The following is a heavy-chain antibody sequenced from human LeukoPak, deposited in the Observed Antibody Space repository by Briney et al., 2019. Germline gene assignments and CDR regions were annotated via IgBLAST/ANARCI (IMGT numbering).Heavy chain of an antibody. Sequence: HGESLKISCKGSGYSFTSYWIGWVRQMPGKGLEWMGIIYPGDSDTRYSPSFQGQVTISADKSISTAYLQRSSLKASDTAMYYCASSYGSGADYYYGMDVWGQGTTVTVSS. J-gene: IGHJ6*02. CDR1: GYSFTSYW. CDR2: IYPGDSDT. D-gene: IGHD3-10*01. V-gene: IGHV5-51*01. CDR3: ASSYGSGADYYYGMDV.